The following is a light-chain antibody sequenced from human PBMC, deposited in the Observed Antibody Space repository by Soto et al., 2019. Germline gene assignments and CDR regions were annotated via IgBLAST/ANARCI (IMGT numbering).Light chain of an antibody. J-gene: IGKJ1*01. CDR2: HAS. CDR1: QSVSTN. CDR3: QQYNIRPPWT. V-gene: IGKV3-15*01. Sequence: EIVMTQSPATLSASPGDRVTLSCRASQSVSTNLAWYQHKPGQAPSLLIYHASTRATGIPARFSGSGSETEFTLTIISLQSEDFAVYYCQQYNIRPPWTFGQGTKVEIK.